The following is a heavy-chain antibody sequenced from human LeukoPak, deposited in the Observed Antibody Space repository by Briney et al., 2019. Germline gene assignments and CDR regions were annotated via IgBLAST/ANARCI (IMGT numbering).Heavy chain of an antibody. CDR1: GGSITNSSYY. CDR2: IYYSGST. V-gene: IGHV4-39*01. J-gene: IGHJ4*02. CDR3: ARQVRDSSPGLYFDY. Sequence: SETLSLTCTVSGGSITNSSYYWGWIRQPPGKGLEWIGGIYYSGSTYYNPSLKSRVTISVDTSKNQFSLKLSSVTAADTAVYYCARQVRDSSPGLYFDYWGQGTLVTVSS. D-gene: IGHD3-22*01.